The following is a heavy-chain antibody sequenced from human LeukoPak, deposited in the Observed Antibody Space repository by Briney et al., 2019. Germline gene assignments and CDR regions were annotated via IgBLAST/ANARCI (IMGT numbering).Heavy chain of an antibody. CDR3: ARAGRWLQLSWFDP. V-gene: IGHV4-59*08. CDR1: GGSISSYY. D-gene: IGHD5-24*01. J-gene: IGHJ5*02. Sequence: PSETLSLTCTVSGGSISSYYWSWIRQPPGKGLEWIGYIYYSGSANYHPSLKSRVTISVDTSKNRFSLKLSSVTAADTAVYYCARAGRWLQLSWFDPWGQGTLVTVSS. CDR2: IYYSGSA.